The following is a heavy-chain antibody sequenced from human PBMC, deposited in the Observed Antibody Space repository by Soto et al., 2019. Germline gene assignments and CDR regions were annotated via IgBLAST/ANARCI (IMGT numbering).Heavy chain of an antibody. Sequence: GGSLRLSCAASGFTLSGYAMDWVRQAPGKGLECVSGISSNGFGTYYANSVQGRFTISRDNSKNTVYLQMDSLRPEDTALYYCAKDIAYRGYGGFDPWGLGTLVTVSS. V-gene: IGHV3-64*01. J-gene: IGHJ5*02. D-gene: IGHD5-12*01. CDR2: ISSNGFGT. CDR3: AKDIAYRGYGGFDP. CDR1: GFTLSGYA.